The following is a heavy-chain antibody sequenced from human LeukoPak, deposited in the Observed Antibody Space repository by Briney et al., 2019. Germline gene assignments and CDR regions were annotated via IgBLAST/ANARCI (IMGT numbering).Heavy chain of an antibody. V-gene: IGHV4-59*01. CDR1: GGSISSYY. CDR3: GKAAAGFDY. CDR2: IYYSGST. Sequence: PSETLSLTCSVSGGSISSYYWSWIRQPPGKGLEWIGYIYYSGSTNYNPSLKRRVTISVDTSKNQFSLKLSSMTAADTAGDYCGKAAAGFDYWGQGTLVTVSS. J-gene: IGHJ4*02. D-gene: IGHD6-13*01.